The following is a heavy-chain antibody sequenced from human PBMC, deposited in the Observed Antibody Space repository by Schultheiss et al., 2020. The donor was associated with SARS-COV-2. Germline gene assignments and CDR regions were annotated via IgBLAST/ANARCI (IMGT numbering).Heavy chain of an antibody. V-gene: IGHV1-46*01. CDR2: INPSGGST. Sequence: ASVKVSCKASGYTFTGYYMHWVRQAPGQGLEWMGIINPSGGSTSYAQKLQGRVTMTTDTSTSTAYMELRSLRSDDTAVYYCARDSHTALLSYYYYMDVWGKGTAVTVAS. CDR1: GYTFTGYY. J-gene: IGHJ6*03. D-gene: IGHD3-10*01. CDR3: ARDSHTALLSYYYYMDV.